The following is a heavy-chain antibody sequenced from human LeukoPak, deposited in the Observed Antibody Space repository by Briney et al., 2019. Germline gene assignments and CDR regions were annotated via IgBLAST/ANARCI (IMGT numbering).Heavy chain of an antibody. Sequence: PSETLSLTCTVSGGSISISSYAWSWIRQPPGKGLEWIGYIYYSGSTNYNPSLKSRVTISVDTSKNQFSLKLSSVTAADTAVYYCASQGGSSGWPRVHWFDPWGQGTLVTVSS. D-gene: IGHD6-19*01. V-gene: IGHV4-61*05. CDR3: ASQGGSSGWPRVHWFDP. CDR2: IYYSGST. J-gene: IGHJ5*02. CDR1: GGSISISSYA.